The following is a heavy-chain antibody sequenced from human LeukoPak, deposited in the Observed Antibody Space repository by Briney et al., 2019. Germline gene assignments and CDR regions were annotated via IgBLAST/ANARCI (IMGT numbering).Heavy chain of an antibody. CDR3: ARRAGDYSHPYDY. CDR2: IYHSGST. J-gene: IGHJ4*02. D-gene: IGHD3-22*01. V-gene: IGHV4-38-2*02. CDR1: GYSISSGYY. Sequence: SETLSLTCTVSGYSISSGYYWGWIRQPPGKGLEWIGSIYHSGSTYYNPSLKSRVTISVDTSKNQFSLKLSSVTAADTAVYYCARRAGDYSHPYDYWGQGILVTVSS.